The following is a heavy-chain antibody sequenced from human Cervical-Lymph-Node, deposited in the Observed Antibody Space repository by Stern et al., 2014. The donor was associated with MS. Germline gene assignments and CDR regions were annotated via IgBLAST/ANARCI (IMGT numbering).Heavy chain of an antibody. CDR1: GFTFSEHS. Sequence: VQLVESGGGLVKPGESLRLSCAASGFTFSEHSMNWVRQAPGKGLEWISSISSPGDTISYADSVKGRFTISRDNVKNSLYLQINSLRAEDAALYYCARGGSAYYYGMDVWGQGTAVTVSS. CDR2: ISSPGDTI. J-gene: IGHJ6*02. CDR3: ARGGSAYYYGMDV. V-gene: IGHV3-11*01.